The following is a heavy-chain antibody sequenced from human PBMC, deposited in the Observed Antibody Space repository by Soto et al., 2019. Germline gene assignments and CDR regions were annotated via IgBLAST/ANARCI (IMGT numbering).Heavy chain of an antibody. D-gene: IGHD5-12*01. Sequence: PGGSLRLSCAASGFTFNSYVVTWVRQAPGEGLEWVSSISRSGRGSAYYADSVKGRFTISRDNSENTLFLQMNNLRDEDTALYYCARAMDIVATTSNWFDPWGQGTLVTVSS. CDR1: GFTFNSYV. V-gene: IGHV3-23*01. CDR3: ARAMDIVATTSNWFDP. CDR2: ISRSGRGSA. J-gene: IGHJ5*02.